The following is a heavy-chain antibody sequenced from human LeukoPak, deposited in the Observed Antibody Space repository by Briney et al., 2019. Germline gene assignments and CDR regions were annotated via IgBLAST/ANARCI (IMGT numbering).Heavy chain of an antibody. J-gene: IGHJ4*02. CDR1: EFTFTTYS. CDR2: ISSSGDSRYI. CDR3: AKGIYDYALDF. V-gene: IGHV3-21*04. Sequence: GGSLRLSCAASEFTFTTYSMNWVRQAPGKGLEWVSFISSSGDSRYINYAGSVKGRFTISRDNAKNSLFLQMNSLRAEDTALYYCAKGIYDYALDFWGQGALVTVSS. D-gene: IGHD4/OR15-4a*01.